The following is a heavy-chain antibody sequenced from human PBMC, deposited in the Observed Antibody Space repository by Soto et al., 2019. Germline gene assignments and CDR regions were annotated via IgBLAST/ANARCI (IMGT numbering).Heavy chain of an antibody. Sequence: SETLSLTCTVSGGSISSGDYYWSWIRQPPGKGLEWIGYIYYSGSTYYNPSLKSRVTISVDTSKNQFSLKLSSVTAADTAVYYCARERTVAGNDYWGQGTLVTVSS. CDR1: GGSISSGDYY. CDR3: ARERTVAGNDY. D-gene: IGHD6-19*01. CDR2: IYYSGST. J-gene: IGHJ4*02. V-gene: IGHV4-30-4*01.